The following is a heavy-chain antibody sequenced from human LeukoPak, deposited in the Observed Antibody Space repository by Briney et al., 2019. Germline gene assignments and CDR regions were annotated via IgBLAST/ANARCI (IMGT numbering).Heavy chain of an antibody. V-gene: IGHV4-34*01. CDR1: GGSFSGYY. CDR3: ARAGYSSSWSDYFDY. J-gene: IGHJ4*02. CDR2: INHSVST. D-gene: IGHD6-13*01. Sequence: SETESLTCAVYGGSFSGYYWSWIRQPPGKGLEWIGEINHSVSTNYNPSLKSRVTISVDTSKNQFSLQLSSVTAADTAVYYCARAGYSSSWSDYFDYWGQGTLVT.